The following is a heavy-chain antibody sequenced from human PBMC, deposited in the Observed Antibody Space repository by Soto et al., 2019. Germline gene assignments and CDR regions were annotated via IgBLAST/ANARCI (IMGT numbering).Heavy chain of an antibody. V-gene: IGHV1-3*05. CDR3: VRSPGIAVADY. CDR1: GYTFTSYA. J-gene: IGHJ4*02. CDR2: INAGNGNT. Sequence: QVQLVQSGAEEKKPGASVKVSCKASGYTFTSYAMHWVRQAPGQRLEWMGWINAGNGNTKYSQKFQGRVTITRDTSASTVYMELSSLRSDDTAVYYCVRSPGIAVADYWGQGTLVTVSS. D-gene: IGHD6-19*01.